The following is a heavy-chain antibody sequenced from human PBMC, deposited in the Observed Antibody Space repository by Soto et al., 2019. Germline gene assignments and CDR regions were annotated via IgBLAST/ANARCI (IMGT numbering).Heavy chain of an antibody. D-gene: IGHD2-8*01. CDR1: GYTFTDYY. V-gene: IGHV1-46*01. CDR2: INPSGGST. Sequence: QVQLVQSGAEVKKPGASVKVSCKASGYTFTDYYIHWVRQAPGQGLEWMGMINPSGGSTDYAQKFRGRVTMTRETSTGTVYMKLSRLRSEDTAVYYGARPPLPGCINAVCYPFDYWGQATLVTVSS. J-gene: IGHJ4*02. CDR3: ARPPLPGCINAVCYPFDY.